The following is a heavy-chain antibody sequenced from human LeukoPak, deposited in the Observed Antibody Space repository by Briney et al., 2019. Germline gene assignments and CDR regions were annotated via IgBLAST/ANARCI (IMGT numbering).Heavy chain of an antibody. D-gene: IGHD2-15*01. Sequence: GGSLRLSCAASGFTFSTFAMSWVRQAPGKGLEWVSAISGSGGYTYYADSVKGRFTISRDNSKNTLYLQMKSVKADDTAVYYCAKEGVVGASTLWYFDLWGRGTLVTVSS. J-gene: IGHJ2*01. V-gene: IGHV3-23*01. CDR1: GFTFSTFA. CDR2: ISGSGGYT. CDR3: AKEGVVGASTLWYFDL.